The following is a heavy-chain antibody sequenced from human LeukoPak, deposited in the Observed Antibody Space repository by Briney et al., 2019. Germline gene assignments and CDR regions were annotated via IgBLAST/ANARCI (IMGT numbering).Heavy chain of an antibody. CDR2: IKQDGSEK. CDR3: AKGELHGSYYVGYFDY. CDR1: GFTFSSYW. J-gene: IGHJ4*02. D-gene: IGHD1-26*01. Sequence: GGSLRLSCAASGFTFSSYWMSWVRQAPGKGLEWVANIKQDGSEKYYVDSVKGRFTISRDNAKNSLYLQMNSLRAEDTALYYCAKGELHGSYYVGYFDYWGQGTLVTVSS. V-gene: IGHV3-7*03.